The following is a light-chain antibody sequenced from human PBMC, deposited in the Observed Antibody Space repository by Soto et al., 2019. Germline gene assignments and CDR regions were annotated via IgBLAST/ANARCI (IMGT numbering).Light chain of an antibody. V-gene: IGLV2-11*01. CDR2: DVT. CDR1: SGDVGDYHY. Sequence: QYALTQPRSVSGSPGQSVTISCTGTSGDVGDYHYVSWYQQHPGKAPKLMIFDVTKRPSGVPDRFSGSKSGYTASLTISGLQPDDDADYYCCSYAGGYTYVFGTGTRSPS. CDR3: CSYAGGYTYV. J-gene: IGLJ1*01.